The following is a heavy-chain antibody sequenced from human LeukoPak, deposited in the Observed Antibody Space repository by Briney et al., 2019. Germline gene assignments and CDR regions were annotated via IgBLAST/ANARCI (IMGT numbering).Heavy chain of an antibody. CDR1: GFTFSSYS. Sequence: GGSLRLSCAASGFTFSSYSMNWVRQAPGKGLEWVSVIYRGGSTYYADSVKGRFTISRDNSKNTPSLQMNSLRAVDTAVYYCARTTKEFDILTGYYFDYWGQGTLVTVSS. CDR2: IYRGGST. V-gene: IGHV3-53*01. D-gene: IGHD3-9*01. CDR3: ARTTKEFDILTGYYFDY. J-gene: IGHJ4*02.